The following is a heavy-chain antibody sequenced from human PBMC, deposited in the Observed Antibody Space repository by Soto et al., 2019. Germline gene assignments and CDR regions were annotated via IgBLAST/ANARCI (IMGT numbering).Heavy chain of an antibody. D-gene: IGHD6-19*01. J-gene: IGHJ6*02. CDR3: VRGREQWLVQPYGMDV. CDR2: ISSSGGST. Sequence: PGGPLRLSCSASGFTFSTYAMHWVRQAPGKGLEYVSAISSSGGSTYYADSAKGRFTISRDNSKSTLYLQMSSLRAEDTAVYYCVRGREQWLVQPYGMDVWGQGTTVTVSS. V-gene: IGHV3-64D*08. CDR1: GFTFSTYA.